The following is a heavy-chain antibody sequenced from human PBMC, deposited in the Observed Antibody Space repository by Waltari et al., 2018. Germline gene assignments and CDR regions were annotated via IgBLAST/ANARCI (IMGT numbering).Heavy chain of an antibody. CDR2: SYSGGST. CDR1: GFIVSSNY. CDR3: ARGLGLDV. V-gene: IGHV3-53*01. J-gene: IGHJ6*02. Sequence: EVQLVESGGGLIQPGGSLRLSCAASGFIVSSNYMTWVRQAPGKGREWVSISYSGGSTYYADAVKGRFTISRDKSKNTLYLQMNSLTAEDTAVYYCARGLGLDVWGQGTTVTVSS. D-gene: IGHD2-15*01.